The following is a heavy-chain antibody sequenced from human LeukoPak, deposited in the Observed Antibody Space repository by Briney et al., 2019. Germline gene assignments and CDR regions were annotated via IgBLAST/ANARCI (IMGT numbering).Heavy chain of an antibody. J-gene: IGHJ4*02. CDR2: INPNSGGT. CDR3: ARTRGPLAARSLDY. CDR1: GYTFTGYY. V-gene: IGHV1-2*02. D-gene: IGHD6-6*01. Sequence: ASVKVCCKASGYTFTGYYMHWVRQAPGQGLEWMGWINPNSGGTNYAQKFQGRVTMTRDTSISTAYMELSRLRSDDTAVYYCARTRGPLAARSLDYWGQGTLVTVSS.